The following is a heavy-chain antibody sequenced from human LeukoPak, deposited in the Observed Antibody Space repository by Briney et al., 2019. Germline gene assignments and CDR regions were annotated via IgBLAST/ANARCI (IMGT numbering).Heavy chain of an antibody. D-gene: IGHD6-6*01. CDR2: IYYSGST. CDR3: ARDRTWDSSSSHYGMDV. J-gene: IGHJ6*02. Sequence: PSETLSLTCTVSGGSISSYYWSWIRQPPGKGLEWIGYIYYSGSTNYNPSLKSRVTISVDTSKNQFSLKLGSVTAADTAVYYCARDRTWDSSSSHYGMDVWGQGTTVTVSS. V-gene: IGHV4-59*01. CDR1: GGSISSYY.